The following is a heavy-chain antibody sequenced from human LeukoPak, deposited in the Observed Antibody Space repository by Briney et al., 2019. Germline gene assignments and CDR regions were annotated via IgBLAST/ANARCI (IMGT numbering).Heavy chain of an antibody. CDR2: IWYDGSND. J-gene: IGHJ3*02. V-gene: IGHV3-33*01. Sequence: PGRSLRLSCAASGFTFSSYGMHWVRQAPGKGLEWVAVIWYDGSNDYYANSVKGRFTISRDNSKNTLYLQMNSLRAEDTAVYFCARKSTQDAFDIWGQGTMVTVSS. D-gene: IGHD2/OR15-2a*01. CDR1: GFTFSSYG. CDR3: ARKSTQDAFDI.